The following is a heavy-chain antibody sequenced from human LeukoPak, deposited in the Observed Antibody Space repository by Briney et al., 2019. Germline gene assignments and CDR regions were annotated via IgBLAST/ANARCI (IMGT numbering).Heavy chain of an antibody. CDR2: IYSGGST. D-gene: IGHD4-17*01. J-gene: IGHJ3*02. CDR3: ARGAGYGEVHGPFDI. Sequence: QPGGSLRLSCAASGFTVSSNYMSWVRQAPGKGLEWVSVIYSGGSTYYADSVKGRFTISRDNSKNTLYLQMNSLRAEDTAVYYCARGAGYGEVHGPFDIWGQGTMVTVSS. V-gene: IGHV3-53*01. CDR1: GFTVSSNY.